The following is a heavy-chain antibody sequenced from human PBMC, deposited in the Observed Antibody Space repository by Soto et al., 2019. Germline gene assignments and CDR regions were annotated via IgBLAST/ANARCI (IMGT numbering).Heavy chain of an antibody. V-gene: IGHV4-30-4*01. CDR2: IYNNGHT. Sequence: QVQLQESGPGLVKPSQTLSLTCTVSGGSSSGVDYSWTWLRQPPGKGLEWVAAIYNNGHTYQPSYLKSRLAESVDTSQSHVSRRLSSVTAADTAVDYCASGSSPDFAWSGYFKGHLFHNWGLGPLVTVSS. CDR3: ASGSSPDFAWSGYFKGHLFHN. J-gene: IGHJ4*02. CDR1: GGSSSGVDYS. D-gene: IGHD3-3*01.